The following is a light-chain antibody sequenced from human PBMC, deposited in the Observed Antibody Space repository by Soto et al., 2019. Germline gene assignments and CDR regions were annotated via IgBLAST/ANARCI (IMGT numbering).Light chain of an antibody. CDR1: QSISSY. CDR3: QQSYSTPYT. J-gene: IGKJ2*01. CDR2: AAS. Sequence: DIQMTQSPSSLSASVGDRVTITCRASQSISSYLNWYQQKPGKAPKLLIYAASSLQSGGPSRFSGSGSGTDFTLTISSLQTEEFATYYCQQSYSTPYTFGQGTKLEIK. V-gene: IGKV1-39*01.